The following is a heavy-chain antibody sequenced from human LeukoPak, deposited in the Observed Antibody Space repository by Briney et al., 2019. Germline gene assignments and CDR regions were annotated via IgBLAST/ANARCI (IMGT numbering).Heavy chain of an antibody. CDR3: ARGTVATTRLGFDY. D-gene: IGHD4-17*01. CDR2: IYYSGRT. V-gene: IGHV4-59*01. CDR1: GGSISSYY. J-gene: IGHJ4*02. Sequence: NPSETLSLTCTVSGGSISSYYWTWVRQPPGRGMEWIGYIYYSGRTNYNTSLKSRVTISVDTSKNQFSLKLSSVTAADTAVYYCARGTVATTRLGFDYWGQGTLVTVSS.